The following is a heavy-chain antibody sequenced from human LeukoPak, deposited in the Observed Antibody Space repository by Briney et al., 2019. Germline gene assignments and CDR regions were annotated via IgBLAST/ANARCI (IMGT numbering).Heavy chain of an antibody. V-gene: IGHV3-20*04. D-gene: IGHD5-18*01. J-gene: IGHJ6*03. CDR1: GLTFDDYG. CDR2: INWNGGST. CDR3: ARADNPGIQLWLRVSSYYYMDV. Sequence: GGSLRLSCAASGLTFDDYGMSWVRQAPGKGLEWVSGINWNGGSTGYADSVKGRFTISRDNAKNSLYLQMNSLRAEDTALYYCARADNPGIQLWLRVSSYYYMDVWGKGTTVTVSS.